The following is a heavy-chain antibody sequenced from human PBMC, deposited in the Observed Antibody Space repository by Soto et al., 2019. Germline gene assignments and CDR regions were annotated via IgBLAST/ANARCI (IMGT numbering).Heavy chain of an antibody. V-gene: IGHV1-69*13. Sequence: SVKVSCKASGGTFSSYAISWVRQAPGQGLEWMGGIIPISGTANYAQKFQGRVTITADESTSTAYMELSSLRSEDTAVYYCARDGTITGTPDRWGQGTLVTVSS. CDR1: GGTFSSYA. CDR2: IIPISGTA. J-gene: IGHJ5*02. D-gene: IGHD1-7*01. CDR3: ARDGTITGTPDR.